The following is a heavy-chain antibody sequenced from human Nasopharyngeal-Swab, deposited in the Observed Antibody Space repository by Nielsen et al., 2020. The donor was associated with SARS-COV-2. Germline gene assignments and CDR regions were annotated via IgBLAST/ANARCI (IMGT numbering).Heavy chain of an antibody. CDR3: AGPRGDYGGFDY. V-gene: IGHV1-69*04. CDR1: GGTFSSYA. D-gene: IGHD4-17*01. J-gene: IGHJ4*02. CDR2: IIPILGIA. Sequence: SVKVSCKASGGTFSSYAISWVRQAPGQELEWMGRIIPILGIANYAQKFQGRVTITADKSTSTAYMELSSLRSEDTAVYYCAGPRGDYGGFDYWGQGTLVTVSS.